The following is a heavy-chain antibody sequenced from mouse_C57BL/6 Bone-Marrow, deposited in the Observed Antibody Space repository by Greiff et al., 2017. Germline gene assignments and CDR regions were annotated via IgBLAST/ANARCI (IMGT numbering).Heavy chain of an antibody. D-gene: IGHD1-1*01. CDR3: TTVVATSHWYFDV. CDR1: GLNIKDDY. Sequence: EVQLQQSGAELVRPGASVKLSCTASGLNIKDDYMHWVKQRPEQGLEWIGWIDPENGDTEYASKFQGKATITADTSSNTAYLQLSSLTSEDTAVYYCTTVVATSHWYFDVWGTGTTVTVSS. V-gene: IGHV14-4*01. CDR2: IDPENGDT. J-gene: IGHJ1*03.